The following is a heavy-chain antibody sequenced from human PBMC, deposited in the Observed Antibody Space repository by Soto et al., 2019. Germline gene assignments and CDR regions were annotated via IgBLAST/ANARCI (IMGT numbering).Heavy chain of an antibody. CDR2: INPNSGNT. CDR3: ASDLMGYSNWFDP. Sequence: QVQVEQSGAEVKKPGASVKVSCKTSGYTFSDYYMHWVRQAPGQGLEWMGWINPNSGNTDYAQKFRGRVTMTRDTSITTAYMELTSLRSDDTAIYYCASDLMGYSNWFDPWGQGTLVTVSS. D-gene: IGHD5-18*01. CDR1: GYTFSDYY. J-gene: IGHJ5*02. V-gene: IGHV1-2*02.